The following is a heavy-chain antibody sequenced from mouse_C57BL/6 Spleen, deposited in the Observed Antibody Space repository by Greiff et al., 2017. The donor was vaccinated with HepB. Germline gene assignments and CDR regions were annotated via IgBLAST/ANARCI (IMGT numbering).Heavy chain of an antibody. D-gene: IGHD2-2*01. J-gene: IGHJ2*01. CDR3: AYGYDEEFDY. CDR1: GYTFTDYN. Sequence: VQLQQSGPELVKPGASVKMSCKASGYTFTDYNMHWVKQSHGKSLEWIGYINPNNGGTSYNQKFKGKATLTVNKSSSTAYMELRSLTSEDSAVYYCAYGYDEEFDYWGQGTTLTVSS. CDR2: INPNNGGT. V-gene: IGHV1-22*01.